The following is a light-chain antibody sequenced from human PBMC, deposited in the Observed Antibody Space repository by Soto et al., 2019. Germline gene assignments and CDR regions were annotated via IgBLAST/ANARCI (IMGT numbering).Light chain of an antibody. V-gene: IGLV2-14*01. CDR1: SSDVGGYNY. CDR3: SSYTSTSTL. Sequence: QSTLTQPASLSVSPGQSITICCTGTSSDVGGYNYVSWYQQHPGKAPKLMIYAVTDRPSGVSSRFSGSKSGNTASLTISGLQAEEEADYYCSSYTSTSTLFGTGTKVTVL. CDR2: AVT. J-gene: IGLJ1*01.